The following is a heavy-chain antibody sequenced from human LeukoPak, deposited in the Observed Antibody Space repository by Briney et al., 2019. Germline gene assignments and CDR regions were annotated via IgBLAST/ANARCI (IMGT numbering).Heavy chain of an antibody. CDR1: GGSISSYY. CDR3: ARRYSNGWYFDY. V-gene: IGHV4-59*08. CDR2: TYYSGST. D-gene: IGHD6-19*01. J-gene: IGHJ4*02. Sequence: SETLSLTCTVSGGSISSYYWSWIRQPPGKGLEWIGYTYYSGSTNYNPSLKSRVTISVDTSKKHFSLKLTSVTAADTAVYYCARRYSNGWYFDYWGQGTLVTVSS.